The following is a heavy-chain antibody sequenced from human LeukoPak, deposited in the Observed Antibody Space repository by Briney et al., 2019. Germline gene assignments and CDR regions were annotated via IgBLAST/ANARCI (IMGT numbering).Heavy chain of an antibody. J-gene: IGHJ4*02. CDR3: ARKRYSYGPGQTRLYYFDY. D-gene: IGHD5-18*01. CDR1: GGSFSGYY. Sequence: SETLSLTCAVYGGSFSGYYWSWIRQPPGKGLEWIGEINHSGSTNYNPSLKSRVTISVDTSKNQFTLKLSSVTAADTAVYYCARKRYSYGPGQTRLYYFDYWGQGTLVTVSS. CDR2: INHSGST. V-gene: IGHV4-34*01.